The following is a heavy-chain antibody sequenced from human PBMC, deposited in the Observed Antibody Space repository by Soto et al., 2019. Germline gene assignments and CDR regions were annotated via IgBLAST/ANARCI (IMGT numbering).Heavy chain of an antibody. CDR1: GYTFTSYA. J-gene: IGHJ5*02. CDR3: ASFGGTEPRFDP. Sequence: ASVKVSCKASGYTFTSYAMHWVRQAPGQRLEWMGWINAGNGNTKYSQKFQGRVTITRDTSASTAYMELSSLRSEDTAVYYCASFGGTEPRFDPWGQGTLVTVSS. CDR2: INAGNGNT. D-gene: IGHD3-10*01. V-gene: IGHV1-3*01.